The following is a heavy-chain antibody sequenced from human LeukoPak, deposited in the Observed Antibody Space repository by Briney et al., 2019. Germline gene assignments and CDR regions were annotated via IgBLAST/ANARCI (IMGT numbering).Heavy chain of an antibody. J-gene: IGHJ6*03. CDR3: ARGEYGVADLVPAAIGHYYYYMDV. CDR2: IYYSGST. D-gene: IGHD2-2*01. Sequence: PSQTLSLTCTVSGGSISSGDYYWSWIRQPPGKGLEWIGYIYYSGSTYYNPSLKSRVTISVGTSKNQFSLKLSSVTAADTAVYYCARGEYGVADLVPAAIGHYYYYMDVWGKGTTVTVSS. CDR1: GGSISSGDYY. V-gene: IGHV4-30-4*08.